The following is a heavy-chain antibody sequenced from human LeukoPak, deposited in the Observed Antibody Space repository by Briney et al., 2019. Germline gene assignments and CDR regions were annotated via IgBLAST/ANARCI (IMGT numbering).Heavy chain of an antibody. CDR3: ARGLGYCVSTTCLLPFDY. Sequence: GGSLRLSCAAPGFPVLTNYMTWVPQAPGKGLEWDPVFYSDGNTNYADFVKGRFTISRDNSKNMLFLQMNSLRAEDTAVYYCARGLGYCVSTTCLLPFDYWGQGTLVTVSS. D-gene: IGHD2-2*01. CDR2: FYSDGNT. J-gene: IGHJ4*02. CDR1: GFPVLTNY. V-gene: IGHV3-53*01.